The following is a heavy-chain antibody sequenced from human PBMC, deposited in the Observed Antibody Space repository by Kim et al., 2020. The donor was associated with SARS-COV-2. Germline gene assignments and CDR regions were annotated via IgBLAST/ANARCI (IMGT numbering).Heavy chain of an antibody. Sequence: SETLSLTCAVSGGSIHSYYWSWIRQPPGKGLEWIGYIFDSGTTTYNPSLESRVTISLDTAKSHLSLRLTSVTAADTAVYYCARFDGGELERPFDTFDVWGQGTLVSVSS. CDR3: ARFDGGELERPFDTFDV. V-gene: IGHV4-59*01. CDR1: GGSIHSYY. CDR2: IFDSGTT. D-gene: IGHD1-1*01. J-gene: IGHJ3*01.